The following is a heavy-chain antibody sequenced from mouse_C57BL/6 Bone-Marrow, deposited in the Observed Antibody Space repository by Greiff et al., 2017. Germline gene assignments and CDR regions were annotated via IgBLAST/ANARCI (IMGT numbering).Heavy chain of an antibody. V-gene: IGHV1-64*01. CDR2: IHPNSGST. D-gene: IGHD1-1*01. CDR1: GYTFTSYW. CDR3: ARPYYCGSSYLDY. J-gene: IGHJ2*01. Sequence: QVQLQQPGAELVKPGASVKLSCKASGYTFTSYWMHWVKQRPGQGLEWIGMIHPNSGSTNYNEKFKSKATLTVDKSSSTAYMQLSSLTSEDSAVYDCARPYYCGSSYLDYWGQGTTLTVSS.